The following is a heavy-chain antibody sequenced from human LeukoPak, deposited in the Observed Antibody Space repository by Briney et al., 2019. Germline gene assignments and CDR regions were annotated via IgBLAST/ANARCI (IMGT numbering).Heavy chain of an antibody. J-gene: IGHJ4*02. Sequence: ASVKVSCKASGYTFTGYYMHWVRQAPGQGLEWMGWMNPNSGNTGYAQKFQGRVTMTRNTSISTAYMELSSLRSEDTAVYYCARESMNGGATGYWGQGTLVTVPS. V-gene: IGHV1-8*02. CDR3: ARESMNGGATGY. D-gene: IGHD4-23*01. CDR1: GYTFTGYY. CDR2: MNPNSGNT.